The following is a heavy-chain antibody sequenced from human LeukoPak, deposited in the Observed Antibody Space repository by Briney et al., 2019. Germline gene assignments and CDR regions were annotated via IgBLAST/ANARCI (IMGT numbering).Heavy chain of an antibody. CDR3: ARERSYDYVWGSYRNFDY. V-gene: IGHV4-34*01. D-gene: IGHD3-16*02. Sequence: SETLSLTCAVYGGSFNGYYWSWIRQPPGKGLEWIGEINHSGGTNHNPSLKSRVTISVDTSKIQFSLKLSSVTAADTAVYYCARERSYDYVWGSYRNFDYWGQGTLVTVSS. CDR1: GGSFNGYY. J-gene: IGHJ4*02. CDR2: INHSGGT.